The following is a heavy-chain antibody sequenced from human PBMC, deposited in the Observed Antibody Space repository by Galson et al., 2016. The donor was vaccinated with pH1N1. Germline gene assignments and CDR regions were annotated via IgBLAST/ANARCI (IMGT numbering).Heavy chain of an antibody. V-gene: IGHV3-33*01. CDR1: GFTFRTFG. CDR2: IWNDGSKK. CDR3: VTGNQNFFDY. J-gene: IGHJ4*02. Sequence: SLRLSCAASGFTFRTFGIHWVRQAPGKGLEWVAVIWNDGSKKFYVDSVKGRFTISRDNSNHTLHLQMDDLRIEDTAIYYCVTGNQNFFDYWGQGALVTVSS.